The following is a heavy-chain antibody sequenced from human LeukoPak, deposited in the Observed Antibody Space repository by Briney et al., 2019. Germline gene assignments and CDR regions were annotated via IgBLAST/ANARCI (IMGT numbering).Heavy chain of an antibody. D-gene: IGHD3-9*01. J-gene: IGHJ3*02. Sequence: QPGGSLRLSCPASGFTFSSYAMHWVRQPPGKGLEWVAVISYDGSNKYYADSVKGRFTISGDNSKNTLYLQMNSLRAEDTAVYYCARALGELLRYFDWLLGSDAFDIWGQGTMVTVSS. V-gene: IGHV3-30*04. CDR2: ISYDGSNK. CDR3: ARALGELLRYFDWLLGSDAFDI. CDR1: GFTFSSYA.